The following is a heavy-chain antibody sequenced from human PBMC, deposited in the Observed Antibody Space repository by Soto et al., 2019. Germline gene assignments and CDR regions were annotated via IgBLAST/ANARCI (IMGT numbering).Heavy chain of an antibody. J-gene: IGHJ6*02. CDR1: GFTFSSYA. V-gene: IGHV3-23*01. CDR2: ISGSGYAT. Sequence: EVQLLESGGGLVQPGGSLRLSCAASGFTFSSYAMSWVRQAPGMGLEWVSVISGSGYATYYADSVKGRFPVSRDNSNNTVYLQMNSLRAEDTAVYYCAKEETVLVNYYYYYGMDVWGQGTTVTVSS. D-gene: IGHD4-17*01. CDR3: AKEETVLVNYYYYYGMDV.